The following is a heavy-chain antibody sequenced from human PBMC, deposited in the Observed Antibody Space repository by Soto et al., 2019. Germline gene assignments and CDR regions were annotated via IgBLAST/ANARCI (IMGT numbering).Heavy chain of an antibody. V-gene: IGHV3-33*01. J-gene: IGHJ4*02. CDR3: ARARAHAEWYFDY. D-gene: IGHD3-3*01. Sequence: GGSLRLSCAASGFTFSSYGMHWVRQAPGKGLEWVAVIWYDGSNKYYADSVKGRFTISRDNSKNTLYLQMNSLRAEDTAVYYCARARAHAEWYFDYWGQGTLVTVSS. CDR1: GFTFSSYG. CDR2: IWYDGSNK.